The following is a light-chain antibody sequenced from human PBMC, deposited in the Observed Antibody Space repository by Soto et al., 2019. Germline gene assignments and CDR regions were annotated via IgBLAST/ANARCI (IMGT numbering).Light chain of an antibody. CDR1: SRDVGGYNY. J-gene: IGLJ1*01. CDR3: CSYAGSYTYV. Sequence: QSVLTQPRSVSGSPGQSVTIPCTGTSRDVGGYNYVSWYQQHPGKAPKLMIYDVSKRPSGVPDRFPGSKSGNTASLTISGLQAEDEADYYCCSYAGSYTYVFGTGTKVTVL. CDR2: DVS. V-gene: IGLV2-11*01.